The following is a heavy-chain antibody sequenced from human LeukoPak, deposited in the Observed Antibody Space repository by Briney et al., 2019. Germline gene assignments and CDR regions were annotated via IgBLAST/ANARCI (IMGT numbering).Heavy chain of an antibody. CDR1: GYTFTSYG. V-gene: IGHV1-69*13. J-gene: IGHJ4*02. CDR3: ASRLYCSNTRCRNFPFAY. Sequence: GASVKVSCKASGYTFTSYGISWVRQAPGQGLEWMGGIIPVFGTANYAQKFQDRVTITADESTSTAYMELSSLRSEDTAIYYCASRLYCSNTRCRNFPFAYWGQGTLVTVSS. D-gene: IGHD2-2*01. CDR2: IIPVFGTA.